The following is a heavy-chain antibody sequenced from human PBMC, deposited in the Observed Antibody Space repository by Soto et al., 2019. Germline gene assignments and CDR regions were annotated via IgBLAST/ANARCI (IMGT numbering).Heavy chain of an antibody. Sequence: PSETLSLTCTVSGGSISSGYYWSWIRQPPGKGLEWIGEINHSGSTNYNPSLKSRVTISVDTSKNQFSLKLSSVTAADTAVYYCARYSSGWYYYYYGMDVWGQGTTVTVSS. CDR2: INHSGST. CDR1: GGSISSGYY. J-gene: IGHJ6*02. CDR3: ARYSSGWYYYYYGMDV. D-gene: IGHD6-19*01. V-gene: IGHV4-34*01.